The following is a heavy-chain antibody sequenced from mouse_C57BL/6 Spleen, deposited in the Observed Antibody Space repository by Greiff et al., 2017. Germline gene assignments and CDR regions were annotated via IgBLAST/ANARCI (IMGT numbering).Heavy chain of an antibody. CDR2: IYPRSGNT. CDR3: AREELWVLDY. J-gene: IGHJ4*01. V-gene: IGHV1-81*01. Sequence: VQLQESGAELARPGASVKLSCKASGYTFTSYGISWVKQRTGQGLEWIGEIYPRSGNTYYNEKFKGKATLTADKSSSTAYMELRSLTSEDSAVYFCAREELWVLDYWGQGTSVTVSS. CDR1: GYTFTSYG.